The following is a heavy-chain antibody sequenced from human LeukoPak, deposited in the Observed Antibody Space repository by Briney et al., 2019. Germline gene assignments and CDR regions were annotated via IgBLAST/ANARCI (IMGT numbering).Heavy chain of an antibody. D-gene: IGHD6-13*01. Sequence: SETLSLTCTVSGGSISSYYWSWIRQPPGKGLEWIGYIYYSGSTNYNPSLKSRVTISVDTSKNQFSLKLSSVTAADTAVYYCARLVYGQQLGGPLNWFDPWGQGTLVTVSS. CDR3: ARLVYGQQLGGPLNWFDP. CDR2: IYYSGST. CDR1: GGSISSYY. J-gene: IGHJ5*02. V-gene: IGHV4-59*01.